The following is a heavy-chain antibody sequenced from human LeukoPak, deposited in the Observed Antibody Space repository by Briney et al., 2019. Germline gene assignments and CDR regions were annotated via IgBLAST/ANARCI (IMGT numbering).Heavy chain of an antibody. CDR3: ARNWIYFDY. Sequence: SETLSLTCAVYGGSFSGYYWSWIRQPPGKGLEWIGEINHSGSTNYNPSLESRVTISVDTSKNQFSLKLSSVTAADTAVYYCARNWIYFDYWGQGTLVTVSS. CDR2: INHSGST. CDR1: GGSFSGYY. V-gene: IGHV4-34*01. D-gene: IGHD1-1*01. J-gene: IGHJ4*02.